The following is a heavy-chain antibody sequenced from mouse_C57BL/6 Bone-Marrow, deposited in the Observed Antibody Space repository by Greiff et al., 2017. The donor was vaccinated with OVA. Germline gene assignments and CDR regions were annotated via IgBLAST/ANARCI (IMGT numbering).Heavy chain of an antibody. CDR3: TRLLDAMDY. V-gene: IGHV5-9-1*02. Sequence: EVKLVESGEGLVKPGGSLKLSCAASGFTFSSYAMSWVRQTTEKRLEWVAYISSGGDYIYYADTVKGRFTISRDNARNTLYLQMSSLKSEDTARYYCTRLLDAMDYWGQGTSVTVSS. CDR1: GFTFSSYA. J-gene: IGHJ4*01. CDR2: ISSGGDYI. D-gene: IGHD2-1*01.